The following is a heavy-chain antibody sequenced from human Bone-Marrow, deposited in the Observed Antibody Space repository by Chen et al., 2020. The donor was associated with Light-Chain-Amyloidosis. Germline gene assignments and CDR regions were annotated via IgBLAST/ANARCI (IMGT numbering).Heavy chain of an antibody. CDR1: GFSVRSNH. CDR2: VYAGGLK. V-gene: IGHV3-53*01. J-gene: IGHJ4*02. D-gene: IGHD4-17*01. CDR3: ARAGDDDSGDIHFDY. Sequence: EVQVVESGGGLIQPGGSLKLSCAVSGFSVRSNHMSWVRQAPGKGLEWVSAVYAGGLKYYADSVKGRFTISRDNSKNTVYLQMDSLRADDTAVYYCARAGDDDSGDIHFDYWGQGTPVTVSS.